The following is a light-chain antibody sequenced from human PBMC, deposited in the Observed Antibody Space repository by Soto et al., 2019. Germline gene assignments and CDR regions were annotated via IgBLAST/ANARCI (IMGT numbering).Light chain of an antibody. CDR3: QKYNSAPFT. CDR1: QGISSN. CDR2: AAS. V-gene: IGKV1-27*01. J-gene: IGKJ3*01. Sequence: QFTQSPSSLSASVGARVTITYRARQGISSNLAWYQQKPGKVPKLLISAASTLQSGVPSRLSGSGSGTDFTLTISSLQPEDVATYYCQKYNSAPFTFGPGTKVDIK.